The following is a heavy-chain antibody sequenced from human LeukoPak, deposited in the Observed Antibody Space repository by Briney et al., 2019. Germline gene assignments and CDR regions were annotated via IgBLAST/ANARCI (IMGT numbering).Heavy chain of an antibody. Sequence: GGSLRPSCAASGFTFSNAWLNWVRQAPGKGLEWVGRIKSQTDGGTIDYVAPVKGRFTISRDDSKNTLYLQMNSLKTEDTAVYYCTASEQTWGQGTLVTVSS. CDR3: TASEQT. J-gene: IGHJ5*02. CDR1: GFTFSNAW. CDR2: IKSQTDGGTI. V-gene: IGHV3-15*01. D-gene: IGHD1/OR15-1a*01.